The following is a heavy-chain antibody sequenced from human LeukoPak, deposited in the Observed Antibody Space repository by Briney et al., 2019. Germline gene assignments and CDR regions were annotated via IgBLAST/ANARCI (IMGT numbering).Heavy chain of an antibody. V-gene: IGHV1-69*05. CDR1: GGTFSSYA. CDR3: ARGLTYASCYDY. J-gene: IGHJ4*02. D-gene: IGHD2-2*01. CDR2: IIPIFGTA. Sequence: SVKVSCKASGGTFSSYAISWVRQAPGQGLEWMGGIIPIFGTANYAQKFQGRVTITTDESTSTAYMELSSLRSEDTAVYYCARGLTYASCYDYWGQGTLVTVSS.